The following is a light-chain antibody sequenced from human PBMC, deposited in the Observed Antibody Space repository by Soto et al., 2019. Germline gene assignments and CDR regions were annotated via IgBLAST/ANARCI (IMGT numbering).Light chain of an antibody. CDR2: EVN. CDR1: SRDVGGYNY. J-gene: IGLJ3*02. Sequence: QSALTQPASVSGSPGQSITISCTGTSRDVGGYNYVSWYQHHPGKAPKLVIYEVNNRPSGISDRFSGSKSGNTASLTISGLQAEDEADYYCTSYTSSHTLVFGGGTKLTVL. CDR3: TSYTSSHTLV. V-gene: IGLV2-14*01.